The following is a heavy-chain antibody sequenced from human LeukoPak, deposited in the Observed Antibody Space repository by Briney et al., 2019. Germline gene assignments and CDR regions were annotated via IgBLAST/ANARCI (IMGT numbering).Heavy chain of an antibody. CDR1: GFTFSSYS. CDR3: ARLEHPRLSDYGDYLGGGYYFDY. CDR2: ISSSSSYI. J-gene: IGHJ4*02. Sequence: GGSLRLSCAASGFTFSSYSMNWVRQAPGKGLEWVSSISSSSSYIYYADSVKGRFTISRDNAKNSLYLQMNSLRAEDTAVYYCARLEHPRLSDYGDYLGGGYYFDYWGQGTLVTVSS. D-gene: IGHD4-17*01. V-gene: IGHV3-21*01.